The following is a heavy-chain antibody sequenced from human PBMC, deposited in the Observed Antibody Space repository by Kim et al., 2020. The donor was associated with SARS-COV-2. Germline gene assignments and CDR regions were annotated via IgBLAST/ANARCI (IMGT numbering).Heavy chain of an antibody. Sequence: GESLKISCKGSGYSFTSYWIGWVRQMPGKGLEWMGIIYPGESDTRYSPSFQGQVTISADKSISAAYLQWSSLKASDTAMYYCARQNGYGDSSYNWFDPWGQGTLVTVSS. CDR3: ARQNGYGDSSYNWFDP. CDR1: GYSFTSYW. CDR2: IYPGESDT. J-gene: IGHJ5*02. V-gene: IGHV5-51*01. D-gene: IGHD4-17*01.